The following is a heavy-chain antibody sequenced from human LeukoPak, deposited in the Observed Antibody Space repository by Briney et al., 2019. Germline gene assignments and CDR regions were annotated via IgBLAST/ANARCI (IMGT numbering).Heavy chain of an antibody. CDR2: INPNSGNT. J-gene: IGHJ1*01. CDR1: GYTFTTYD. V-gene: IGHV1-8*01. Sequence: ASVKVSCKASGYTFTTYDINWVRQAPGQGLEWMGWINPNSGNTAYAQNFQGRVTMTRDSSRSTVYMELSSLKSEDTAVYYCARGWTWGDSWGQGSPVTVSS. D-gene: IGHD3-16*01. CDR3: ARGWTWGDS.